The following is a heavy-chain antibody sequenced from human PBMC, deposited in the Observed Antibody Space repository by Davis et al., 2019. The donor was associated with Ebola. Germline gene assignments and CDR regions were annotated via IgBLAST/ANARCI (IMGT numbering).Heavy chain of an antibody. J-gene: IGHJ5*02. D-gene: IGHD1-26*01. CDR1: GASTTTYC. CDR2: SHYDGDT. Sequence: MPSETLSPTCTLSGASTTTYCWGWIRQPPGGGLEYVGCSHYDGDTDFNPSLMSRVDISVHFSANQFSLRLTSVTAADTAVYYCARQYDLVGVTAGWFHPWGQGTLVTVSS. CDR3: ARQYDLVGVTAGWFHP. V-gene: IGHV4-59*08.